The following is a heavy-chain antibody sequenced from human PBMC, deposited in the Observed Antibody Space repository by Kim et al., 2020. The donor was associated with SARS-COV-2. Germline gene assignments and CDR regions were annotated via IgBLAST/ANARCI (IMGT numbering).Heavy chain of an antibody. CDR1: GFTFSSYA. J-gene: IGHJ6*02. Sequence: GGSLRLSCAASGFTFSSYAMHWVRQAPGKGLEWVAVISYDGSNKYYADSVKGRFTISRDNSKNTLYLQMNSLRAEDTAVYYCARGGDGELPRPDYYYGMDVWGQGTTVTVSS. V-gene: IGHV3-30*04. CDR2: ISYDGSNK. D-gene: IGHD1-26*01. CDR3: ARGGDGELPRPDYYYGMDV.